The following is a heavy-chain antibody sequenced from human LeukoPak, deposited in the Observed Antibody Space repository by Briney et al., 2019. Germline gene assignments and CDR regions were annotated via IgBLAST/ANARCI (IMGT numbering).Heavy chain of an antibody. CDR2: ISSSSSYI. J-gene: IGHJ3*02. CDR1: GFTFSSYS. CDR3: AKEEDTAMADDAFDI. V-gene: IGHV3-21*04. Sequence: PGGSLRLSCAASGFTFSSYSMNWVRQAPGKGLEWVSSISSSSSYIYYADSVKGRFTISRDNSKNTLYLQMNSLRAEDTAVYYCAKEEDTAMADDAFDIWGQGTMVTVSS. D-gene: IGHD5-18*01.